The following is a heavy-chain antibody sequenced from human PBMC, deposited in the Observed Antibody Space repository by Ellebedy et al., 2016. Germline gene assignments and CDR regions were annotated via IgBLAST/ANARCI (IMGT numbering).Heavy chain of an antibody. Sequence: GGSLRLXXAASGFTFSSYSMNWVRQAPGKGLEWVSSISSSSSYIYYADSVKGRFTISRDNAKNSLYLQMNSLRAEDTAVYYCARVDTAMVPIDYWGQGTLVTVSS. CDR1: GFTFSSYS. V-gene: IGHV3-21*01. D-gene: IGHD5-18*01. CDR2: ISSSSSYI. CDR3: ARVDTAMVPIDY. J-gene: IGHJ4*02.